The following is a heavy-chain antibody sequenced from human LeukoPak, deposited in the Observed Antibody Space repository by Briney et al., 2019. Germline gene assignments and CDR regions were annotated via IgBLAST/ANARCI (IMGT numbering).Heavy chain of an antibody. CDR3: ARDWVYYGSGIYYPYNWLDP. CDR2: IYHSEST. Sequence: SETLSLTCTVSGDSVSSAYYWGWIRQPPGKGLEWIASIYHSESTYYNPSLKSRVTISLDTSNNQFSLKLSSVTAADTAIYYCARDWVYYGSGIYYPYNWLDPWGQGTLVTVSS. D-gene: IGHD3-10*01. CDR1: GDSVSSAYY. J-gene: IGHJ5*02. V-gene: IGHV4-38-2*02.